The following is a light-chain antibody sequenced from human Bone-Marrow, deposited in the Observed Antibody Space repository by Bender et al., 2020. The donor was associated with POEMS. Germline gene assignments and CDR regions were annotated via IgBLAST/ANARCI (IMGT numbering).Light chain of an antibody. CDR2: GYN. CDR3: CSYSSSIIVV. V-gene: IGLV1-40*01. Sequence: QSVLTQPPSASGTPGQRVTISCTGSSSNTGSGYDINWYQHLPGTAPKLLIYGYNNRPSGVSTRFSGSKSGNTASLTISGLRAEDEADYYCCSYSSSIIVVFGGGTKLTVL. J-gene: IGLJ2*01. CDR1: SSNTGSGYD.